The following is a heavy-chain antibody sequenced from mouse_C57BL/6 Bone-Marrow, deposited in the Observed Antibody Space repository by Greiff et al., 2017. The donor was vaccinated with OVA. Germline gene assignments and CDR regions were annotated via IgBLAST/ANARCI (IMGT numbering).Heavy chain of an antibody. CDR1: GFTFSSYA. V-gene: IGHV5-4*01. CDR2: ISDGGSYT. J-gene: IGHJ3*01. CDR3: AREGNYYGSSDGFAY. D-gene: IGHD1-1*01. Sequence: EVKLVESGGGLVKPGGSLKLSCAASGFTFSSYAMSWVRQTPEKRLEWVATISDGGSYTYYPDNVKGRFTISRDNAKNNLYLQMSHLKSEDTAMYYCAREGNYYGSSDGFAYWGQGTLVTVSA.